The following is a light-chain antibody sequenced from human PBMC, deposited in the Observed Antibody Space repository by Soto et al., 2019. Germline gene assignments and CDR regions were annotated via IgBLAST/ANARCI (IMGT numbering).Light chain of an antibody. CDR2: KAS. CDR3: QQTYSAPPL. J-gene: IGKJ1*01. V-gene: IGKV1-5*03. Sequence: DIQMTQSPSTLSASVGDRVTITCRASQNIRSWLAWYQQKPGKAPRLLIYKASSLESGVSSRFSGSGSGTDFTLSINSLQREDFATYYCQQTYSAPPLFGQGTKVDIK. CDR1: QNIRSW.